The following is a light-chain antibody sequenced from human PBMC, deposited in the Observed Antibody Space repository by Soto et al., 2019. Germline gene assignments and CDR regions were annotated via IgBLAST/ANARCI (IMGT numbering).Light chain of an antibody. V-gene: IGLV8-61*01. CDR2: STN. CDR3: VLYMGSGIPV. Sequence: QAVVTQDPSFSVSPGGTVTLTCGLSSGSVSTSYYPSWYQQTPGQAPRTLIYSTNTRSSGVPDRFSGSILGNKAALTITGAQADDESDYYCVLYMGSGIPVFGGGTKLTVL. CDR1: SGSVSTSYY. J-gene: IGLJ2*01.